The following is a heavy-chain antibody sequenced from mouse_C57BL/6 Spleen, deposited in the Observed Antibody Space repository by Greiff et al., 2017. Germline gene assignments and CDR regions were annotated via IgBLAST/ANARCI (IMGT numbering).Heavy chain of an antibody. CDR3: AIYYDGSSPFDY. CDR2: IDPNSGGT. V-gene: IGHV1-72*01. D-gene: IGHD1-1*01. CDR1: GYTFTSYW. Sequence: QVQLKQPGAELVKPGASVKLSCKASGYTFTSYWMHWVKPRPGRGLEWIGRIDPNSGGTKYNEKFKSKATLTVDKPSSTAYMQLSSLTSEDSAVYYCAIYYDGSSPFDYWGQGTTLTVSS. J-gene: IGHJ2*01.